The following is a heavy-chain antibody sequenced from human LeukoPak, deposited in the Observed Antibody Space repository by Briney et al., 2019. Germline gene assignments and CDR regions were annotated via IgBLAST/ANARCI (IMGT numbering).Heavy chain of an antibody. V-gene: IGHV1-69*04. J-gene: IGHJ5*02. CDR1: GYTFTSYG. CDR3: ARMIVDLKNWFDP. Sequence: SVKVSCKASGYTFTSYGISWVRQAPGQGLEWMGRIIPILGIANYAQKFQGRVTITADKSTSTAYMELSSLRSDDTAVYYCARMIVDLKNWFDPWGQGTLVTVSS. D-gene: IGHD3-22*01. CDR2: IIPILGIA.